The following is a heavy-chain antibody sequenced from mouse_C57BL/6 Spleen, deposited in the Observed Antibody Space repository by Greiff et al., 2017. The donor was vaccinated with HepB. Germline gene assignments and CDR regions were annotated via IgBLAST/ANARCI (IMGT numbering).Heavy chain of an antibody. CDR2: IDPEDGET. Sequence: VHVKQSGAELVKPGASVKLSCTASGFNIKDYYMHWVKQRTEQGLEWIGRIDPEDGETKYAPKFQGKATITADTSSNTAYLQLISLTSEDTAVDYCAPSSTAVFAYWGQGTLVTVSA. CDR1: GFNIKDYY. CDR3: APSSTAVFAY. J-gene: IGHJ3*01. V-gene: IGHV14-2*01. D-gene: IGHD5-1*01.